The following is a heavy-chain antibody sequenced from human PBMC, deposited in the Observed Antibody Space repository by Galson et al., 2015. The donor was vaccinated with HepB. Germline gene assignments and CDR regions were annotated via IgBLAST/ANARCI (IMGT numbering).Heavy chain of an antibody. Sequence: SLRLSCAASGFTLSSYAMSWVRQAPGKGLEWVSGISSGGGTTYYADSVKGRFTISRDNSKNTLYLQMNSLRAEDTAGYYCAKGREEFSSSPFDYWGQGTLVTVSS. D-gene: IGHD6-6*01. CDR1: GFTLSSYA. CDR3: AKGREEFSSSPFDY. J-gene: IGHJ4*02. V-gene: IGHV3-23*01. CDR2: ISSGGGTT.